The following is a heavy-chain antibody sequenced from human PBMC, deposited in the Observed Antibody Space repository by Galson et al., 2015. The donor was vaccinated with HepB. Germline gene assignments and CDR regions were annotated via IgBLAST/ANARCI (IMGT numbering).Heavy chain of an antibody. CDR3: ARDLGFGLDY. D-gene: IGHD3-16*01. J-gene: IGHJ4*02. Sequence: SLRLSCAASGFSFNIYTMNWVRQVPGKGLEWVASISRSGRYMYYADSVKGRFTISRDNTQNSLNLEMKSLRVEDTAVYYCARDLGFGLDYWGQGTLVTVSS. CDR2: ISRSGRYM. V-gene: IGHV3-21*01. CDR1: GFSFNIYT.